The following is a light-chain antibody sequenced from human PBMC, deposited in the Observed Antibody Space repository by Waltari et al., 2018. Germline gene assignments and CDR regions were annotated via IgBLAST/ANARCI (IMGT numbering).Light chain of an antibody. Sequence: SYVLTQPPSVSVAPGQTATITCGGASIGSNSVPWYQQKPGQAPVMVVYYDSGRPSGIPERFSGSSSGNTATLTIRRVEAGDEADYYCRVWDSSINHAVFGEGTKLTVL. J-gene: IGLJ2*01. CDR2: YDS. CDR3: RVWDSSINHAV. V-gene: IGLV3-21*02. CDR1: SIGSNS.